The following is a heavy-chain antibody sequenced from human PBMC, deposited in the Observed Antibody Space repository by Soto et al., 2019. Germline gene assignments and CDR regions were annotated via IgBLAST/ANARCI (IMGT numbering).Heavy chain of an antibody. J-gene: IGHJ4*02. CDR2: INPSGGST. Sequence: ASVKVSCKASGYTFTSYYMHWVRQAPGQGLEWMGIINPSGGSTSYAQKFQGRVTMTRDTSTSTVYMELSSLRSEDTAVYYCARDASAGRGAVNYFDYWGQGTLVTVS. V-gene: IGHV1-46*01. CDR3: ARDASAGRGAVNYFDY. D-gene: IGHD6-13*01. CDR1: GYTFTSYY.